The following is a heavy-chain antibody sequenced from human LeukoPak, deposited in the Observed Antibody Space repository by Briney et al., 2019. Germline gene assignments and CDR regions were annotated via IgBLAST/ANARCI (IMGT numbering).Heavy chain of an antibody. CDR3: ARAVVPAEGGVVRNWFDP. J-gene: IGHJ5*02. V-gene: IGHV4-59*01. CDR1: GGSISSYY. D-gene: IGHD2-2*01. Sequence: SETLSLTCTVSGGSISSYYWSWIRQPPRKGLEWIGYIYYSGSTNYNPSLKSRVTISVDTSKNQFSLKLSSVTAADTAVYYCARAVVPAEGGVVRNWFDPWGQGTLVTVSS. CDR2: IYYSGST.